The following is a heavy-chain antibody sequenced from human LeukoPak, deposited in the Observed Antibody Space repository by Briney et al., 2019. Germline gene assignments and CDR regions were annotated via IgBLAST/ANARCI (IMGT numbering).Heavy chain of an antibody. CDR2: ISYDGSNK. CDR1: GFTFSSYA. D-gene: IGHD1-26*01. Sequence: GRSLRLSCAASGFTFSSYAMHWVRQAPGKGLEWVAVISYDGSNKYYADSVKGRFAISRDNSKNTLYLQMNSLRAEDTAVYYCARDFGSYSHFFDYWGQGTLVTVSS. CDR3: ARDFGSYSHFFDY. V-gene: IGHV3-30*09. J-gene: IGHJ4*02.